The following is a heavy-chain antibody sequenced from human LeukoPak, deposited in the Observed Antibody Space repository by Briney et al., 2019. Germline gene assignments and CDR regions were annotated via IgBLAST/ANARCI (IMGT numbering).Heavy chain of an antibody. CDR3: AKGVATITSLNWYFDL. Sequence: GGSLRLSCAASRFTFDDYAMHWVRQAPGKGLEWVSGISWNSGSIGYADSVKGRFTISRDNAKNSLYLQMNSLRAEDMALYYCAKGVATITSLNWYFDLWGRGTLVTVSS. CDR1: RFTFDDYA. CDR2: ISWNSGSI. V-gene: IGHV3-9*03. D-gene: IGHD5-12*01. J-gene: IGHJ2*01.